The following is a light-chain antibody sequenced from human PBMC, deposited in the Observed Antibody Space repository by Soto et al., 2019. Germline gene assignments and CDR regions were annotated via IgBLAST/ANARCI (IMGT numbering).Light chain of an antibody. V-gene: IGKV2-28*01. CDR1: QSLLSSNGNNY. CDR3: MQSLTTPLT. J-gene: IGKJ4*01. CDR2: LGS. Sequence: DIVLTQSPLSLPVTPGEPASISCRSSQSLLSSNGNNYLDWYLQKPGQSPQVLIYLGSNRASGVPDRFSGSGSGTDFTLKISRVEAEDVGVYYCMQSLTTPLTFGGGTKVEIK.